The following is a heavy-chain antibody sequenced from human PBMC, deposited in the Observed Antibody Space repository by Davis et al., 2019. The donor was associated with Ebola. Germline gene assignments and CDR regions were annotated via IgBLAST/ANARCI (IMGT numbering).Heavy chain of an antibody. V-gene: IGHV5-51*01. CDR2: IFPGDSDT. CDR1: GYSFTTYW. J-gene: IGHJ5*02. CDR3: ARHKIRNWFDP. Sequence: KVSCKASGYSFTTYWIVWVRQMPGKGLECMGIIFPGDSDTRYSPSFQGQVTISADKSISTAYLQWSSLKASDTAMYYCARHKIRNWFDPWGQGTLVTVSS.